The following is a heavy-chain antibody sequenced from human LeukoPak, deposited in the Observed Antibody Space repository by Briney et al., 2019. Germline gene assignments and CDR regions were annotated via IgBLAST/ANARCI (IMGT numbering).Heavy chain of an antibody. J-gene: IGHJ6*02. CDR3: AKDIPAYYDFWSGYYTEYYYGMDV. CDR2: ISGSGGST. D-gene: IGHD3-3*01. Sequence: GGSLRLSCAASGFTFSSYSMNWVRQAPGKGLEWVSAISGSGGSTYYADSVKGRFTISRDNSKNTLYLQMNSLRAEDTAVYYCAKDIPAYYDFWSGYYTEYYYGMDVWGQGTTVTVSS. V-gene: IGHV3-23*01. CDR1: GFTFSSYS.